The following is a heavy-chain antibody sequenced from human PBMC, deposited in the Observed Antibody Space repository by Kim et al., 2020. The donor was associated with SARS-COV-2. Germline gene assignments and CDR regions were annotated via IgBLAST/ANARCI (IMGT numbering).Heavy chain of an antibody. CDR3: ARDGYSGGSCYHDN. CDR2: ISGSGGAT. J-gene: IGHJ4*02. Sequence: GGSLRLSCAASGFTFSNYGMSWVRQAPGKGLEWVSAISGSGGATFYADAVKGRFTISRDNSKNTLYLQMNSLRAEDTALYYCARDGYSGGSCYHDNWGQGTLVTGSS. D-gene: IGHD2-15*01. CDR1: GFTFSNYG. V-gene: IGHV3-23*01.